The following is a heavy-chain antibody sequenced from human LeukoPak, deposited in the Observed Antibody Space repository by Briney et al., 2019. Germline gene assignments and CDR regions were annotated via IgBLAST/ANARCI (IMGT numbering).Heavy chain of an antibody. D-gene: IGHD6-6*01. V-gene: IGHV3-23*01. Sequence: GGSLRLSCAASGVTFSNYGMNWVRQAPGKGLEWVSAISDSGSDTYYADSVKGRFTISRDNSKNTLYLQMNSLRAEDTAVYYCAKRAPYSSSSVYFDYWGQGTLVIVSS. J-gene: IGHJ4*02. CDR2: ISDSGSDT. CDR1: GVTFSNYG. CDR3: AKRAPYSSSSVYFDY.